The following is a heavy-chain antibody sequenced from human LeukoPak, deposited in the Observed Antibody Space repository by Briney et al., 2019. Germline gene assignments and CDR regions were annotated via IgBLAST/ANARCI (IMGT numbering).Heavy chain of an antibody. J-gene: IGHJ4*02. CDR1: GGSITNSY. CDR3: ARDRTGNGFFDN. Sequence: PSETLSLTCTVSGGSITNSYWNWIRQPPGKGLEWIGHIYNSGRTTYNPSLRSRVTISVDTSKNQFSLKMNSVTAADTAVYYCARDRTGNGFFDNWGQGTLVTVSS. D-gene: IGHD1-1*01. V-gene: IGHV4-59*01. CDR2: IYNSGRT.